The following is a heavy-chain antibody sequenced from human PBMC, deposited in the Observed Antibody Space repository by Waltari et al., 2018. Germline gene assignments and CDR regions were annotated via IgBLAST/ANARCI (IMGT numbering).Heavy chain of an antibody. CDR2: ISWNSGNI. V-gene: IGHV3-9*01. J-gene: IGHJ4*02. Sequence: EVQLVESGGGLVQPGRSLSLSCAASGFTFDDYAMHWVRQAPGKGLEWVSGISWNSGNIGYADSVKGRFTISRDNAKNSLYLQMNSLRTGDTALYYCAKGHSGSYGLDSWGQGTLVTVSP. CDR3: AKGHSGSYGLDS. CDR1: GFTFDDYA. D-gene: IGHD1-26*01.